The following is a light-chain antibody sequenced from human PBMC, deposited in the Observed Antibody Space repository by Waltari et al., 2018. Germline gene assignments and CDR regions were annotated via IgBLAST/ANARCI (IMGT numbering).Light chain of an antibody. Sequence: EIVLTQSPDTLALSPGERATLSCRASQSVGRALAWYQQKPGQAPRLLIYDASSRATGISDKYSGSGSGTDFSLTISRVEPEDFAVYFCQMYVRLPVTFGQGTKVEVK. CDR3: QMYVRLPVT. V-gene: IGKV3-20*01. J-gene: IGKJ1*01. CDR2: DAS. CDR1: QSVGRA.